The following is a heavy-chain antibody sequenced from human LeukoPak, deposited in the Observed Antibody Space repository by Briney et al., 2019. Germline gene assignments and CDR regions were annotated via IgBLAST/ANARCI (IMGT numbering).Heavy chain of an antibody. CDR3: ARDGGSYEFDY. Sequence: GGSLRLSCAASGFTFSSYSMNWVRQAPGKGPEWVSYISDSSSTIYYADSVKGRFTISRDNAKNSLYLQMNSLRAEDTAVYYCARDGGSYEFDYWGQGTLVTVSS. V-gene: IGHV3-48*01. D-gene: IGHD1-26*01. J-gene: IGHJ4*02. CDR1: GFTFSSYS. CDR2: ISDSSSTI.